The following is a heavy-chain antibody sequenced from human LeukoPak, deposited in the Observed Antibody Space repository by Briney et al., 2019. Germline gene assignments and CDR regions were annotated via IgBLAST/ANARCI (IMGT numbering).Heavy chain of an antibody. CDR1: GFTVSSNY. J-gene: IGHJ3*02. CDR3: ARVGSVVSFWAFDI. D-gene: IGHD4-23*01. CDR2: IYSGGST. V-gene: IGHV3-66*01. Sequence: PGGSLRLSCAASGFTVSSNYMSWVRQAPGKGLEWDSVIYSGGSTYYADSVKGRFTISRDNSKNTLYLQMNSLRAEDTAVYYCARVGSVVSFWAFDIWGQGTMVTVSS.